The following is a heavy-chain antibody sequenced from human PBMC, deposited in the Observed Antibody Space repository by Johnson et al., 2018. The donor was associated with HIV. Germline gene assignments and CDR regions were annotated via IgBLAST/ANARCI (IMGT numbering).Heavy chain of an antibody. CDR1: GFTFSSYG. D-gene: IGHD1-26*01. CDR3: ARDRIVGADYDAFDI. CDR2: IRYDGSNN. V-gene: IGHV3-30*02. J-gene: IGHJ3*02. Sequence: QVQLVESGGGVVQPGGSLRLSCAASGFTFSSYGMHWVRQAPGKGLEWVAFIRYDGSNNYYADSVQGRLTISRDSSKNTLYLQMTSLRAEDTAVYYCARDRIVGADYDAFDIWGQGTMVTVSS.